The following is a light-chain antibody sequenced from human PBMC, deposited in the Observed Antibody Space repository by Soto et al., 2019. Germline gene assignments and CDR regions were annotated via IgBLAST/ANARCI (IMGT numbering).Light chain of an antibody. J-gene: IGLJ1*01. CDR2: EVS. CDR1: SSDVGGYNY. V-gene: IGLV2-14*01. Sequence: QSALTQPASVSGSPGQSITISCTGTSSDVGGYNYVSWYQQHPGKAPKLMIYEVSNRPSGVSTRFSGSKSGNTASLTISGLQAEDEADYYCSSYTYSSTPYVFGTGTKLTVL. CDR3: SSYTYSSTPYV.